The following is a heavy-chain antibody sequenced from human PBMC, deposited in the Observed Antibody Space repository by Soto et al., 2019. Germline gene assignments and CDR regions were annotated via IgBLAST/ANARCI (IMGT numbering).Heavy chain of an antibody. CDR3: ASGALDIVVVPAAIRWFDP. D-gene: IGHD2-2*02. Sequence: PSETLSLTCTVSGGSISSGDYYWSWIRQPPGKGLEWIGYIYYSGSTYNNPSLKSRVTISVGTSKTQFSLRLSSVTAPDTVVYYCASGALDIVVVPAAIRWFDPWGQGTLVTVSS. CDR1: GGSISSGDYY. CDR2: IYYSGST. J-gene: IGHJ5*02. V-gene: IGHV4-30-4*01.